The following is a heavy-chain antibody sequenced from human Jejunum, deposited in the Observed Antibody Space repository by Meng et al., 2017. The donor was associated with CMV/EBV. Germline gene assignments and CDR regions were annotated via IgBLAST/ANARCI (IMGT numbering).Heavy chain of an antibody. J-gene: IGHJ4*02. V-gene: IGHV4-4*07. Sequence: QLQESGPGLVEPSEXXSLTCTVSDDSISSYYWSWIRQPAGKGLEWIGRIHSSGATNYNPSLKSRVSMSVDMAKKQFSLNLNSVTAADTAVYYCAKEMSRTGFFDYWGQGTLVTVSS. CDR3: AKEMSRTGFFDY. CDR2: IHSSGAT. CDR1: DDSISSYY. D-gene: IGHD5-24*01.